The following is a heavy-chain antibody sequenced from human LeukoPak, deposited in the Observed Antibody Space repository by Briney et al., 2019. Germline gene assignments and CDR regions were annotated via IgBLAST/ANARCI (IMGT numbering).Heavy chain of an antibody. J-gene: IGHJ6*03. CDR3: ARGVVPAATYYYYYMDV. Sequence: SVKVSCKASGYTFTSYGISWVRQAPGQGLEWMGWISAYNGNTNYAQKLQGRVTMTTDTSTSTAYMELRSLRSDDTAVYYCARGVVPAATYYYYYMDVWGKGTTVTVSS. CDR1: GYTFTSYG. D-gene: IGHD2-2*01. V-gene: IGHV1-18*01. CDR2: ISAYNGNT.